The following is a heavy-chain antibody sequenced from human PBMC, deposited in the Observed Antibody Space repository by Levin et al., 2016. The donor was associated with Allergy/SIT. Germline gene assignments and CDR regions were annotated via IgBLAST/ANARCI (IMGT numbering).Heavy chain of an antibody. CDR2: INPNSGGT. Sequence: ASVKVSCKASGYTFTGYYMHWVRQAPGQGLEWMGWINPNSGGTNYAQKFQGRVTMTRDTSISTAYMELSRLRSDDTAVYYCARDVLLWFGIPRSGGMDVWGQGTTVTVSS. J-gene: IGHJ6*02. CDR3: ARDVLLWFGIPRSGGMDV. V-gene: IGHV1-2*02. D-gene: IGHD3-10*01. CDR1: GYTFTGYY.